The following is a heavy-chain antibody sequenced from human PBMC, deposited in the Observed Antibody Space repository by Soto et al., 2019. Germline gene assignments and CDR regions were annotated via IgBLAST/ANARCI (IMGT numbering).Heavy chain of an antibody. V-gene: IGHV3-30-3*01. CDR3: ASAHLTIFGVVNYNWFDP. D-gene: IGHD3-3*01. Sequence: PGGSLRLSCAASGFTFSSYAMHWVRQAPGKGLEWVAVISYDVSNKYYADSVKGRFTISRDNSKNTLYLQMNSLRAEDTAVYYCASAHLTIFGVVNYNWFDPWGQGTLVTVSS. CDR1: GFTFSSYA. CDR2: ISYDVSNK. J-gene: IGHJ5*02.